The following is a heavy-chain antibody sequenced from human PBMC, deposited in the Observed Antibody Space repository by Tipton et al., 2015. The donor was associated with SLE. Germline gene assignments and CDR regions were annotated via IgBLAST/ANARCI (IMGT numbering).Heavy chain of an antibody. V-gene: IGHV4-59*04. Sequence: TLSLTCTVSGNSIRGYYWSWIRQPPGKGLEWIGYIDYSGDSNYNPSLKSRVTMSVHTSKNQISLKLSYVTAADTAVYYCATRPVDILSAHYWGQGTLVTVSS. J-gene: IGHJ4*02. CDR3: ATRPVDILSAHY. CDR1: GNSIRGYY. D-gene: IGHD3-9*01. CDR2: IDYSGDS.